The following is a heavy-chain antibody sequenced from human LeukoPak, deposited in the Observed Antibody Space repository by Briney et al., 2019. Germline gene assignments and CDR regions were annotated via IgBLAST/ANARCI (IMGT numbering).Heavy chain of an antibody. V-gene: IGHV3-30*04. CDR2: ISYDGSNK. J-gene: IGHJ4*02. CDR3: AKDLGGSGFHY. D-gene: IGHD6-19*01. Sequence: GGSLRLSCAASGFTFSSYAMHWVRQAPGKGLEWVAVISYDGSNKYYADSVKGRFTISRDNSKNTLYLQMNSLRAEDTAVYYCAKDLGGSGFHYWGQGTLVTVSS. CDR1: GFTFSSYA.